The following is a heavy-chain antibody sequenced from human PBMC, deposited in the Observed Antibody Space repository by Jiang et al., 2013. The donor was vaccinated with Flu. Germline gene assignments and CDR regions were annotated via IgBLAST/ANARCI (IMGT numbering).Heavy chain of an antibody. V-gene: IGHV7-4-1*02. D-gene: IGHD5-12*01. J-gene: IGHJ4*02. CDR2: INTNTGNP. CDR3: ARLSYHSGYDAHDY. Sequence: CKASGYTFTSYAMNWVRQAPGQGLEWMGWINTNTGNPTYAQGFTGRFVFSLDTSVSTAYLQISSLKAEDTAVYYCARLSYHSGYDAHDYWGQGTLVTVSS. CDR1: GYTFTSYA.